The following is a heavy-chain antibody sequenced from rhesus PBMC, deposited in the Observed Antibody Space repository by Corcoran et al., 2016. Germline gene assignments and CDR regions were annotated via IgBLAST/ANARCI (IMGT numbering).Heavy chain of an antibody. CDR2: IYGSSGST. CDR1: GGSLSRHS. D-gene: IGHD6-43*01. V-gene: IGHV4-165*01. Sequence: QVQLQESGPGLVKPSETLSLPCAVPGGSLSRHSSRWLPQPAVKGLEWIGYIYGSSGSTYYNPSLKSRVTMSTDTSKNQFSLKLSSVTAADTAVYYCARLVGSSSYLDYWGQGVLVTVSS. J-gene: IGHJ4*01. CDR3: ARLVGSSSYLDY.